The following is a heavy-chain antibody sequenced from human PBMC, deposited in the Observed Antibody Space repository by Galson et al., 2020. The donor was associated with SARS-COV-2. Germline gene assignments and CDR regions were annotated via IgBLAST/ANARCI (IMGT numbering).Heavy chain of an antibody. Sequence: TGGSLRLSCAASGFTFDDYAMHWVRQAPGKGLEWVSGISWNSGSIGYADSVKGRFTTSRDNAKNSLYLQMNSLRAEDTALYYCAKDTAIYYDSSGGFDYWGQGTLVTVSS. V-gene: IGHV3-9*01. CDR1: GFTFDDYA. D-gene: IGHD3-22*01. CDR3: AKDTAIYYDSSGGFDY. CDR2: ISWNSGSI. J-gene: IGHJ4*02.